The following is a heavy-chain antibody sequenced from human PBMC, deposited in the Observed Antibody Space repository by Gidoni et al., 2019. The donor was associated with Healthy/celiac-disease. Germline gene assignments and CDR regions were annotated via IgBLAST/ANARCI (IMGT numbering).Heavy chain of an antibody. CDR2: ISWNSGSI. CDR3: AKDGKIVPADYYYGMDV. J-gene: IGHJ6*02. V-gene: IGHV3-9*01. CDR1: GFTFDDYA. D-gene: IGHD2-2*01. Sequence: EVQLVESGGGLVQPGRSLRLSCAASGFTFDDYAMHWVRQAPGKGLEGVSGISWNSGSIGYADSVKGRFTISRDNAKNSLYLQMNSLRAEDTALYYCAKDGKIVPADYYYGMDVWGQGTTVTVSS.